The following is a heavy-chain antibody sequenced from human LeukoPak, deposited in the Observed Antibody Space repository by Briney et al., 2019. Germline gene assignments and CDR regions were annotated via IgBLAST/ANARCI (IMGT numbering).Heavy chain of an antibody. Sequence: SETLSLTCAVSGYSISSGYYWGWIRQSPGKGLEWTGSIYHSGSTYYNASLKSRVTISVDTSKNQFSLKLSSVTAADAAVYYCARDRAYDSSAYHHVHFDYWGQGTLVAVSS. J-gene: IGHJ4*02. CDR3: ARDRAYDSSAYHHVHFDY. V-gene: IGHV4-38-2*02. CDR2: IYHSGST. D-gene: IGHD3-22*01. CDR1: GYSISSGYY.